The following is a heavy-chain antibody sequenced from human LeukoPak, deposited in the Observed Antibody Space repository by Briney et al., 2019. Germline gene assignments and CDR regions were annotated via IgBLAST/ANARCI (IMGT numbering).Heavy chain of an antibody. CDR3: ARMGRRGYFDY. V-gene: IGHV4-59*01. CDR2: IYYSGST. D-gene: IGHD1-26*01. J-gene: IGHJ4*02. Sequence: KPSETLSLTCTVSGGSISSYYWSWIRQPPGKGLEWIGYIYYSGSTNYNPSLKSRVTISADTSKNQFSLKLSSVTAADTAVYYCARMGRRGYFDYWGQGTLVTVSS. CDR1: GGSISSYY.